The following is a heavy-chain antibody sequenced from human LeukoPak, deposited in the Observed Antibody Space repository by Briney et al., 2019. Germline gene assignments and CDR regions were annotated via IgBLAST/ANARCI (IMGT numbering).Heavy chain of an antibody. Sequence: GRSLSPSCQGFRFNFSTYAMGWVRQTQEKGVGWVEDISSEGSTENYADSVKVRFIISRYNSKNTLYLRMNNLTPEDTALYYCAKGNDSNTWYGSWLDPWGQGTLVTVSS. CDR1: RFNFSTYA. D-gene: IGHD2-2*01. CDR3: AKGNDSNTWYGSWLDP. CDR2: ISSEGSTE. J-gene: IGHJ5*02. V-gene: IGHV3-30*18.